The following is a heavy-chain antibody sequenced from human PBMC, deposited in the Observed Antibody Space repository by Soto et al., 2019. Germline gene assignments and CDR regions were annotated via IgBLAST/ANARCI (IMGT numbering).Heavy chain of an antibody. Sequence: SETLSLTCSVSGGSISGYYWSWIRQPPGKGLEWIGYVYYSGTTNYNPSLKSRVTISVDTSKNQFSLNLSSVTAADTAVYYCARDHCSGGSCYLAFDYWGQGTPVTVS. CDR3: ARDHCSGGSCYLAFDY. D-gene: IGHD2-15*01. J-gene: IGHJ4*02. V-gene: IGHV4-59*01. CDR1: GGSISGYY. CDR2: VYYSGTT.